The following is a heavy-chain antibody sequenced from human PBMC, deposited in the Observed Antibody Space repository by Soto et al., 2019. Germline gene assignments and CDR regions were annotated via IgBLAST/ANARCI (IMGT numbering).Heavy chain of an antibody. CDR3: VKGGWLDDY. D-gene: IGHD6-19*01. Sequence: EVQLLESGGGLVQPGGSLRLSCAASGFTFSTYVMTGVRQAPGKGLECVSAISASGGDTYYADSVKGRFTISRDNSKNTLYLQVNSLRVEDTAIYYCVKGGWLDDYGAKGTLVTVSA. CDR2: ISASGGDT. CDR1: GFTFSTYV. J-gene: IGHJ4*02. V-gene: IGHV3-23*01.